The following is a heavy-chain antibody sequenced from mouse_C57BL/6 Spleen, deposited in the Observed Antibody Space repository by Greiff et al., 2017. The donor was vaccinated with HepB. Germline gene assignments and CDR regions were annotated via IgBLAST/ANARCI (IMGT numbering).Heavy chain of an antibody. V-gene: IGHV7-3*01. CDR1: GFTFTDYY. J-gene: IGHJ3*01. CDR3: ARSLYDYDVWFAY. D-gene: IGHD2-4*01. Sequence: EVKLVESGGGLVQPGGSLSLSCAASGFTFTDYYMSWVRQPPGKALEWLGFIRNKANGYTTEYSASVKGRFTISRDNSQSILYLQMNALRAEDSATYYCARSLYDYDVWFAYWGQGTLVTVSA. CDR2: IRNKANGYTT.